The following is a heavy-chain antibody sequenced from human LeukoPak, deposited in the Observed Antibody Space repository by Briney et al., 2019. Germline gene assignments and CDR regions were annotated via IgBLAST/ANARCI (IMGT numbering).Heavy chain of an antibody. D-gene: IGHD3-9*01. CDR3: ARDARLRYFGWLSPGYMDV. J-gene: IGHJ6*04. CDR2: INPYSGDT. V-gene: IGHV1-2*02. Sequence: ASVKVSCKASVYTFTGHYMHWVRQAPGQGLEWMGWINPYSGDTNYAQKVQGRVTMTRDTSITTAYMELSMLRSDDTAVYFCARDARLRYFGWLSPGYMDVWGKGTTVTVSS. CDR1: VYTFTGHY.